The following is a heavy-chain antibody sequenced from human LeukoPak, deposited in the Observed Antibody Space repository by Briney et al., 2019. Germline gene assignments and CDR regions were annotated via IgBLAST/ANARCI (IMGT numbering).Heavy chain of an antibody. Sequence: GGSLRLSCEASGFNVSSNYMTWVRQAPGKGLEWVSLIYGDGTTDYADSVKGRFHISRHNSKNTLYPRMNSLRAEDTAVYYCARGIIYLDYWGQGTLVTVSS. D-gene: IGHD3-10*01. CDR1: GFNVSSNY. CDR3: ARGIIYLDY. J-gene: IGHJ4*02. V-gene: IGHV3-53*04. CDR2: IYGDGTT.